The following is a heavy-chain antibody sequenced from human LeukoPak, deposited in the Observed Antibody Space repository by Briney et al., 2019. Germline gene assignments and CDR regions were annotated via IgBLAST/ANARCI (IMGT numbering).Heavy chain of an antibody. Sequence: SETLSLTCTVSGGSNNSSSSYYRGWIRQPPGKGLEWIGSIYYSGSTYYNPSLKSRVTISVDTSKNQCSLKLSSVTAADTAVYYCARDRVAIASSSWYFDLWGRGTLVTVSS. V-gene: IGHV4-39*07. J-gene: IGHJ2*01. CDR1: GGSNNSSSSYY. CDR2: IYYSGST. CDR3: ARDRVAIASSSWYFDL. D-gene: IGHD2-15*01.